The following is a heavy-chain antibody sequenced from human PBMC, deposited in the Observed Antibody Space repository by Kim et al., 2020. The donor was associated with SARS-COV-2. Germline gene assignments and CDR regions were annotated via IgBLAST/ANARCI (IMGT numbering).Heavy chain of an antibody. CDR3: AVFYYDSSGYYYSAYYFDY. CDR2: IVVGSGNT. V-gene: IGHV1-58*02. D-gene: IGHD3-22*01. Sequence: SVKVSCKASGFTFTSSAMQWVRQARGQRLEWIGWIVVGSGNTNYAQKFQERVTITRDMSTSTAYMELSSLRSEDTAVYYCAVFYYDSSGYYYSAYYFDYWGQGTLVTVSS. CDR1: GFTFTSSA. J-gene: IGHJ4*02.